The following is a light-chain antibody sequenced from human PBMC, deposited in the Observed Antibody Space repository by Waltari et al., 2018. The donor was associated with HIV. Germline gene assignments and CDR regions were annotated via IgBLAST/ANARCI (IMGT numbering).Light chain of an antibody. CDR3: SSWDDSLNGVWV. CDR1: DFNIGANT. Sequence: QSVLTQPPSASGTSGQRVTISCSGSDFNIGANTVNWYQQVPGMAPKLLIISDRFSGSKSGTAASLAISGLQSEDEDNYYCSSWDDSLNGVWVFGGGTKVTVL. V-gene: IGLV1-44*01. J-gene: IGLJ2*01.